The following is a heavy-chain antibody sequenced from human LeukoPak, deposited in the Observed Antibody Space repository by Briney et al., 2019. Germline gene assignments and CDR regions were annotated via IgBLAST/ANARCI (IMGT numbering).Heavy chain of an antibody. CDR3: ARDLPRSNIVVVPAAGYYGMDV. V-gene: IGHV3-30-3*01. J-gene: IGHJ6*02. Sequence: GGSLRLSCAASGFTFSSYAMHWVRQAPGKGLEWVAVISYDGSNKYYADSVKGRFTISRDNSKNTLYLQMNSLRAEDTAVYYCARDLPRSNIVVVPAAGYYGMDVWGQGTTVTVSS. D-gene: IGHD2-2*01. CDR2: ISYDGSNK. CDR1: GFTFSSYA.